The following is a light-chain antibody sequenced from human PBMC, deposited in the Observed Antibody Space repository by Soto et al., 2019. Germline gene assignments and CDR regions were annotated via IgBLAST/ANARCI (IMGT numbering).Light chain of an antibody. J-gene: IGLJ2*01. CDR3: STYTSTVTLVV. CDR1: SSDIGDYNY. Sequence: QSALTQPASVSGSPGQSVTISCTGTSSDIGDYNYVSWYQQRPGEAPKLILYEVENRPSGISDRFYGSKSGNTASLTISGLRNEDEADYYCSTYTSTVTLVVFGGGTKVTVL. CDR2: EVE. V-gene: IGLV2-14*03.